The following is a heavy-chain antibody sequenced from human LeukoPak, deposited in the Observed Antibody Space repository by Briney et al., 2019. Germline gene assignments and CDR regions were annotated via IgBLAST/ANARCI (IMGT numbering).Heavy chain of an antibody. V-gene: IGHV3-33*03. CDR3: AKDKNAFCINLSCHGADV. D-gene: IGHD2-8*01. Sequence: PGRSLRLSCAASGFPFSDYAMHWVRQAPGKGLEWLALIWYDGSEKFYVDSVKGRFTISRDKSKSTLFLQLNSLRAEDTAVYYCAKDKNAFCINLSCHGADVWGKGTTVSVSS. CDR2: IWYDGSEK. J-gene: IGHJ6*04. CDR1: GFPFSDYA.